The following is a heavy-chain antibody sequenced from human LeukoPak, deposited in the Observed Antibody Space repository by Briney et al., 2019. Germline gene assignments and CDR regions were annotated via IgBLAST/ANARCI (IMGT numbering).Heavy chain of an antibody. D-gene: IGHD1-14*01. CDR2: MNPNSGNT. CDR1: GYTFTSYD. CDR3: GRGAGGRARNWFDP. Sequence: GASVKVSCKASGYTFTSYDINWVRQATGQGLEWMGWMNPNSGNTGYAQKFQGRVTITRNTSISTAYMELSSLRSEDTAVYYCGRGAGGRARNWFDPWGQGTLVTVSS. V-gene: IGHV1-8*03. J-gene: IGHJ5*02.